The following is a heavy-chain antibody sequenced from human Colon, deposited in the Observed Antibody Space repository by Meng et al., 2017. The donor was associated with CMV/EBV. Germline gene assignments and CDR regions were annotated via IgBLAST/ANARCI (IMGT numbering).Heavy chain of an antibody. D-gene: IGHD3-3*01. CDR1: GFTFSSYA. J-gene: IGHJ4*02. CDR2: MYGGGRRT. V-gene: IGHV3-23*03. Sequence: GESLKISCVGSGFTFSSYAMSWVRQAPGKGLEWVSIMYGGGRRTYYADSVKGRFTVSRDDSKKTFYLHMNSLRAEDTAVYYCAKGMGDYEVWSPYSVFFDSWGQGTLVTVSS. CDR3: AKGMGDYEVWSPYSVFFDS.